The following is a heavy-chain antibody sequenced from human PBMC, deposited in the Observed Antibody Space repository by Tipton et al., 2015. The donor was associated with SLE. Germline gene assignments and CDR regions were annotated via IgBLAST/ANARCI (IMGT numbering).Heavy chain of an antibody. Sequence: QLVQSGAEVRKPGASVKVSCKASGYTFSSYDINWVRQAAGQGLEWMGWMNPNSGNTVYAQKFQGRVIMTRDTSITTAYMELTSLRSEDTAVYYCARADCGGDCYSPWFDPWGQGTLVTVSS. CDR3: ARADCGGDCYSPWFDP. D-gene: IGHD2-21*01. CDR2: MNPNSGNT. J-gene: IGHJ5*02. CDR1: GYTFSSYD. V-gene: IGHV1-8*01.